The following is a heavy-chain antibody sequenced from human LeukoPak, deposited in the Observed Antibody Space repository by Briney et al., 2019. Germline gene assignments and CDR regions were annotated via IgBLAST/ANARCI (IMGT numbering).Heavy chain of an antibody. CDR2: IYTSGST. CDR3: AGKTLWGRGYQLLSYCGMDL. V-gene: IGHV4-4*07. J-gene: IGHJ6*02. CDR1: GGSISSYY. D-gene: IGHD2-2*01. Sequence: SETLSLTCTVSGGSISSYYWSWIRQPAGKGLEWIGRIYTSGSTNYNPSLKSRVTMSVDTSKSQFSLKLSSVTAAGTAVYYCAGKTLWGRGYQLLSYCGMDLWGQGTTVTVSS.